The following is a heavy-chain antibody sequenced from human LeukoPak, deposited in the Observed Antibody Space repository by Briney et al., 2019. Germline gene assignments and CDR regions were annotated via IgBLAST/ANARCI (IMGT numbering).Heavy chain of an antibody. V-gene: IGHV4-34*01. J-gene: IGHJ3*02. Sequence: PSETLSLTCAVYGGSFSGYYWSWIRQPPGKGLEWIGEINHSGSTNYNPSLKSRVTLSVDTSKNQFSLKLSSVTAADTAVYYCARSDHIVVPYHDAFDIWGQGTKVTVSS. CDR1: GGSFSGYY. D-gene: IGHD3-22*01. CDR3: ARSDHIVVPYHDAFDI. CDR2: INHSGST.